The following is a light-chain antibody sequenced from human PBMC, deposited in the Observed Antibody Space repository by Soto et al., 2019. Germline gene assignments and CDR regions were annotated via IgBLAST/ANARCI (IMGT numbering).Light chain of an antibody. J-gene: IGLJ2*01. CDR2: DVI. CDR1: SSDIGAYNY. V-gene: IGLV2-14*03. Sequence: SVLTQPASVSGSPGQSITISCTGTSSDIGAYNYVSWYQQHPGKAPKLMIYDVINRPSGVSNRFSASKSGTTASLTISGLQAEDEADYYCSSYTKTSTEVFGGGTKLTVL. CDR3: SSYTKTSTEV.